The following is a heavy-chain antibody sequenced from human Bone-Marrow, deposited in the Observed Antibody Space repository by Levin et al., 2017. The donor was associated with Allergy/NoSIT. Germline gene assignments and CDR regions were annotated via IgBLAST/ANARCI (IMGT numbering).Heavy chain of an antibody. V-gene: IGHV3-74*01. CDR3: GTVFDY. CDR2: IDEAGSGT. J-gene: IGHJ4*02. CDR1: GFTLSENW. Sequence: GASVKVSCAVSGFTLSENWIHWVRQVAGEGLVWVARIDEAGSGTSYADSVKGRFTISRDTVKNTVYLQMNSLRVEDTAVYYCGTVFDYWGQGAMVTVSS.